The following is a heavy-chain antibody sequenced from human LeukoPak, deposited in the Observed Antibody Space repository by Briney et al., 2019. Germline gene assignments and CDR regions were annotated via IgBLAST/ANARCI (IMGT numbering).Heavy chain of an antibody. D-gene: IGHD3-16*01. CDR2: INPNSGGT. CDR3: ASDYVWGSYAFDY. J-gene: IGHJ4*02. V-gene: IGHV1-2*02. Sequence: GASVKVSCKASGYTFTGYYMHWVRQAPGQGLGWMGWINPNSGGTNYAQKFQGRVTMTRDTSISTAYMELSRLRSDDTAVYYCASDYVWGSYAFDYWGQGTLVTVSS. CDR1: GYTFTGYY.